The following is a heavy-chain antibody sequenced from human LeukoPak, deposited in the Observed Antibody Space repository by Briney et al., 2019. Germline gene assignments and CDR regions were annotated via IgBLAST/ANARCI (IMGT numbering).Heavy chain of an antibody. CDR3: ARLRYCSSTSCHGGFDP. J-gene: IGHJ5*02. Sequence: SETLSLTCTVSGGSISSSSYYWGWIRQPPGKGLEWIGSIYYSGSTYYNPSLKSRVTISVDTSKNQFSLKLSSVTAADTAVYYCARLRYCSSTSCHGGFDPWGQGTLVTVSS. CDR1: GGSISSSSYY. D-gene: IGHD2-2*01. V-gene: IGHV4-39*01. CDR2: IYYSGST.